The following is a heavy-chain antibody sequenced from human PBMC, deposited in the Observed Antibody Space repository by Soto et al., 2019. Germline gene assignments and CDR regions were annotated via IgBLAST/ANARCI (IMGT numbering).Heavy chain of an antibody. V-gene: IGHV3-30*18. CDR3: AKEVFRRLWEFDY. J-gene: IGHJ4*02. CDR2: ISYDGSNK. CDR1: GFTFSSYG. Sequence: GGSLRLSCAASGFTFSSYGMHWVRQAPGKGLEWVAVISYDGSNKYYADSVKGRFTISRDNSKNTLYLQMNSLRAEDTAVYYCAKEVFRRLWEFDYWGQGTPVTVSS. D-gene: IGHD5-18*01.